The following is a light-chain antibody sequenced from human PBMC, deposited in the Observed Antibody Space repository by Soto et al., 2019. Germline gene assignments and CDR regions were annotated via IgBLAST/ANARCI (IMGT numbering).Light chain of an antibody. J-gene: IGKJ5*01. CDR1: QSVSTN. CDR2: GAS. Sequence: EIVITQTQTTLSVSPAERATLSCRASQSVSTNLAWYQQKPGQVPSLLIYGASTRASGIPARFSGSGSGTEFTLTIGSLQSEDFAVYYCQQYSSSPSFGQGTRLEIK. CDR3: QQYSSSPS. V-gene: IGKV3-15*01.